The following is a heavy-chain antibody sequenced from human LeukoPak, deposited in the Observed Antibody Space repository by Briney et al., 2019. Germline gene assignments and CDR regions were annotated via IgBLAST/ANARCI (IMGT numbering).Heavy chain of an antibody. CDR1: GFTFSSYS. Sequence: GGSLRLSCAASGFTFSSYSMNWARQAPGKGLEWVSYITYSSSIIYYADSVKGRFTISRDNAKNSLFLQMNSLRAEDTAVYYCARDRLHYGESETTFDHWGQGTLVTVSS. CDR2: ITYSSSII. CDR3: ARDRLHYGESETTFDH. J-gene: IGHJ4*02. V-gene: IGHV3-48*01. D-gene: IGHD4-17*01.